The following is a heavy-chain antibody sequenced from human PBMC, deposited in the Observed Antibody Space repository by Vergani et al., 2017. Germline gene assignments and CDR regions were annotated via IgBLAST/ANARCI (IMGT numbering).Heavy chain of an antibody. CDR2: INHSGST. D-gene: IGHD2-2*01. J-gene: IGHJ6*02. Sequence: QVQLQQWGAGLLKPSETLSLTCAVYGGSFSGYYWSWIRQPPGKGLEWIGEINHSGSTNYNPSLKSRVTISVDTSKNQFSLKLSSVTAADTAVYYCARELGVPAAMHYYYYGMDVWGQGTTVTVSS. CDR3: ARELGVPAAMHYYYYGMDV. CDR1: GGSFSGYY. V-gene: IGHV4-34*01.